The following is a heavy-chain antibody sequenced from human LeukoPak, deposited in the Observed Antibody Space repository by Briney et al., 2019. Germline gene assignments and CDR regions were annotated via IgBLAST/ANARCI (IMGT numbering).Heavy chain of an antibody. J-gene: IGHJ6*03. Sequence: GGSLTLSCAAYIFTFSSYSMNWVRQAPGKGLEGVSPISSSSSYIYYADSVKGRFTISRDNAKNSLYLQMNSLRAEDTSVYYCARAGYSSSWYYYYYYMDVWGKGTTVTVSS. V-gene: IGHV3-21*01. CDR2: ISSSSSYI. CDR3: ARAGYSSSWYYYYYYMDV. CDR1: IFTFSSYS. D-gene: IGHD6-13*01.